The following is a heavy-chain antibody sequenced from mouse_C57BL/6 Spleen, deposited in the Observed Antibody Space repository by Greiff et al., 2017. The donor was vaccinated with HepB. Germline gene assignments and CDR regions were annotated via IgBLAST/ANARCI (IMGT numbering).Heavy chain of an antibody. V-gene: IGHV1-26*01. CDR3: ARHYYLYYAMDY. CDR1: GYTFTDYY. D-gene: IGHD2-1*01. CDR2: INPNNGGT. Sequence: EVQLQQSGPELVKPGASVKISCKASGYTFTDYYMNWVKQSHGKSLEWIGDINPNNGGTSYNQKFKGKATLTVDKSSSTAYMELRSLTSEDSAVYYCARHYYLYYAMDYWGQGTSVTVSS. J-gene: IGHJ4*01.